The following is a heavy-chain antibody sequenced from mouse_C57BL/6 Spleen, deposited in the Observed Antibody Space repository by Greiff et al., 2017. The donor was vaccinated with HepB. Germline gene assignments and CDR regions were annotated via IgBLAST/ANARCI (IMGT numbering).Heavy chain of an antibody. V-gene: IGHV1-50*01. Sequence: QVQLQQSGAELVKPGASVKLSCKASGYTFTSYWVQWVKQRPGQGLEWIGEIDPSDSYTNYNQKFKGKATLTVDTSSSTAYMQLSSLTSEDSAVYYCARGGSNYFDYWGQGTTLTVSS. CDR3: ARGGSNYFDY. CDR2: IDPSDSYT. CDR1: GYTFTSYW. J-gene: IGHJ2*01. D-gene: IGHD1-1*01.